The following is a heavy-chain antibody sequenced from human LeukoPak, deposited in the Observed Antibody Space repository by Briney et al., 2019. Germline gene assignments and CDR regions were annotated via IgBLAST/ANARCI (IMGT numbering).Heavy chain of an antibody. D-gene: IGHD3-9*01. CDR3: ARGDILTGYYFDY. Sequence: PSETLSLTCNVSGGSISSSSYYWGWLRQPPGKGLEWIGSIYFSGRTYYNMSLKSRVTISIDTSKNQFSLKLSSVTAADTAVYYCARGDILTGYYFDYWGQGTLVTVSS. J-gene: IGHJ4*02. CDR2: IYFSGRT. V-gene: IGHV4-39*07. CDR1: GGSISSSSYY.